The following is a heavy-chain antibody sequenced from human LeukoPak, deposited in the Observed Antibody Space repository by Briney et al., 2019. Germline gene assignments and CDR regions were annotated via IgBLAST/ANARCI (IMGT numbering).Heavy chain of an antibody. CDR1: GGSVNRGTFF. CDR2: ISNSGST. CDR3: ARSPSGYRFDS. D-gene: IGHD3-22*01. V-gene: IGHV4-61*01. Sequence: SETLSLTCAVSGGSVNRGTFFWTWIRKPPGKGLEWIGYISNSGSTNYHPSLKSRVTISSDTAKTQFTLKLTSVTAADTAVYFCARSPSGYRFDSWGQGTLVTVSS. J-gene: IGHJ4*02.